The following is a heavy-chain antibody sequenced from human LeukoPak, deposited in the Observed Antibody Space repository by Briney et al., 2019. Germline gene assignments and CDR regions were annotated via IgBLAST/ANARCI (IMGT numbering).Heavy chain of an antibody. CDR2: ISAYNGNT. V-gene: IGHV1-18*04. CDR3: ARVPVGYCSSTSCYASIQPSHEFDY. J-gene: IGHJ4*02. CDR1: GYTFTSYG. D-gene: IGHD2-2*01. Sequence: APVKVSCKASGYTFTSYGISWVRQAPGQGLEWMGWISAYNGNTNYAQKLQGRVTMTTDTSTSTAYMELRSLRSDDTAVYYCARVPVGYCSSTSCYASIQPSHEFDYWGQGTLVTVSS.